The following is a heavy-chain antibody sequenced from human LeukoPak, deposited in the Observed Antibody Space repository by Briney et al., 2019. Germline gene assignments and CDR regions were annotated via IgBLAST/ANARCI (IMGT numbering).Heavy chain of an antibody. V-gene: IGHV4-59*12. CDR2: IYYSGST. CDR3: ARGQYERNP. Sequence: SETLSLTCTVSGGSISSYYWSWIRQPPGKGLEWIGYIYYSGSTNYNPSLKSRVTISVDTSKNQFSLKLTSVTAADTAVYFCARGQYERNPWGQGTLVTVSS. CDR1: GGSISSYY. D-gene: IGHD2/OR15-2a*01. J-gene: IGHJ5*02.